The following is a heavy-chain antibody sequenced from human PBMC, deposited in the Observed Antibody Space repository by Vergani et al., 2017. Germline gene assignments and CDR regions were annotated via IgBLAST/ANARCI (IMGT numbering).Heavy chain of an antibody. CDR2: IRHDGTKK. CDR3: AKDWVRVAPLGYYHCGMDV. V-gene: IGHV3-30*02. D-gene: IGHD2-15*01. CDR1: RFTLRSYG. Sequence: QVQLVESGGGVVQPGGSLRLSCAASRFTLRSYGMHWVRQAPGKGLEWVAFIRHDGTKKYYADSVKGRCTISRDNSKNTLDLQMNSLRAEDAAVYYCAKDWVRVAPLGYYHCGMDVWGQGTTVTVSS. J-gene: IGHJ6*02.